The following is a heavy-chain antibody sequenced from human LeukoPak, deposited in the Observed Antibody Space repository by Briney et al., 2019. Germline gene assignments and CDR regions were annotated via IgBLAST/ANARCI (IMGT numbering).Heavy chain of an antibody. CDR2: INHSGST. D-gene: IGHD4-17*01. CDR1: RGSFSGYY. V-gene: IGHV4-34*01. J-gene: IGHJ4*02. CDR3: ARGGYGRLRYYFDY. Sequence: SETLSLTCAVYRGSFSGYYWSWIRQPPGKGLEWIGEINHSGSTNYNPSLKSRVTISVDTSKNQFSLKLSSVIAADTAVYYCARGGYGRLRYYFDYWGQGTLVTVSS.